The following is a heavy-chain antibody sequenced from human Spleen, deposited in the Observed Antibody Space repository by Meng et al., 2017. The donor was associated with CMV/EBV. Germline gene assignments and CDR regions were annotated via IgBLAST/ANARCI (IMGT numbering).Heavy chain of an antibody. CDR3: ARAGEDYEGTGYGPVDF. V-gene: IGHV3-66*02. Sequence: GESLETYCASSGFSVSTNYMGWARQGPGKGLEVVSVVYGNGETYYEHSAKGRLTIARDSSKNTLYLQMNSLRAEDTAVYYCARAGEDYEGTGYGPVDFWGQGTLVTVSS. D-gene: IGHD3-22*01. CDR2: VYGNGET. CDR1: GFSVSTNY. J-gene: IGHJ4*02.